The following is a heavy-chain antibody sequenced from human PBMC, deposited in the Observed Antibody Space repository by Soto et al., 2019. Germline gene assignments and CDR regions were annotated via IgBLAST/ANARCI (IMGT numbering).Heavy chain of an antibody. J-gene: IGHJ6*02. Sequence: SVKVSCKASGGTFSKYKITWVRQAPGQGLEWMGGIIPVFGTANYAQKFQGRVTITADESTSTAYMEVSSLRSDDTAVYYCARDCSGGGCFSEQYYHYIMDVWGQGTTVTVSS. D-gene: IGHD2-15*01. CDR2: IIPVFGTA. CDR3: ARDCSGGGCFSEQYYHYIMDV. CDR1: GGTFSKYK. V-gene: IGHV1-69*13.